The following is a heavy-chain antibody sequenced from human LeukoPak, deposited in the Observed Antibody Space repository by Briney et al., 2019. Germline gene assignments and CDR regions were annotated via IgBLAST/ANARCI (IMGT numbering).Heavy chain of an antibody. CDR3: ARVRRPYYYDSSGYFDY. CDR1: GYTFTGYY. D-gene: IGHD3-22*01. Sequence: ASVKVSCKASGYTFTGYYMHWVRQAPGQGLEWMGWINPNSGGTNYAQKFQGRVTMTRDTSISTAYMELSRLRSDDTAVYYCARVRRPYYYDSSGYFDYWGQGTLVTVSS. CDR2: INPNSGGT. J-gene: IGHJ4*02. V-gene: IGHV1-2*02.